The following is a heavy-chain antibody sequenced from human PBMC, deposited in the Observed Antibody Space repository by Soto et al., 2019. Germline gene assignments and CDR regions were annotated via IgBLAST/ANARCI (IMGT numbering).Heavy chain of an antibody. D-gene: IGHD2-2*01. CDR2: IYYSGST. CDR1: GGSISSSSYY. CDR3: ARRRRYQLLLSSYYYYGMDG. J-gene: IGHJ6*02. Sequence: SETLSLTCTVSGGSISSSSYYWGWIRQPPGKGLEWIGSIYYSGSTYYNPSLKSRVTISVDTSKNQFSLKLSSVTAADTAVYYCARRRRYQLLLSSYYYYGMDGGGQGTTVTVSS. V-gene: IGHV4-39*01.